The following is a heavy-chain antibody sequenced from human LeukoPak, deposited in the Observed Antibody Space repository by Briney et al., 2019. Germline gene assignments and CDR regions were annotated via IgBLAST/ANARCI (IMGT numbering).Heavy chain of an antibody. J-gene: IGHJ3*02. CDR2: IRSKANTYAT. CDR1: GFTFSGSA. D-gene: IGHD2-15*01. Sequence: GGSLRLSCAASGFTFSGSAIHWVRQASGKGLEWVARIRSKANTYATAYAASVKGRFTISRDDSKSTAYLQMNSLKTEDTAVYFCTRVVFQGSLSAFDIWGQGTVVTVSS. V-gene: IGHV3-73*01. CDR3: TRVVFQGSLSAFDI.